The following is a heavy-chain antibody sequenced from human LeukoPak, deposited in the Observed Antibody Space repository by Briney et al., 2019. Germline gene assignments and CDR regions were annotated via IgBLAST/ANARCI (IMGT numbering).Heavy chain of an antibody. CDR1: GFTFRSHD. D-gene: IGHD6-19*01. Sequence: GGSLRLSCAASGFTFRSHDMSWVRQAPGKGLEWVSAISGSGGSTYYADSVKGRFTISRDNSKNTLYLQMNSLRAEDTAVYYCAKVDGYSSLVSHPIGRWGQGTLVTVSS. V-gene: IGHV3-23*01. CDR2: ISGSGGST. CDR3: AKVDGYSSLVSHPIGR. J-gene: IGHJ4*02.